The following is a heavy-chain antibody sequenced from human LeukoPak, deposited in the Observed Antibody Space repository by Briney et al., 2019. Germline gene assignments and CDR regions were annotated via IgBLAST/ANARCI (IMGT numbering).Heavy chain of an antibody. CDR1: GYTLTELS. CDR2: FDPEDGET. Sequence: ASMKVSCKVSGYTLTELSMHWVRQAPGKGLEWMGGFDPEDGETIYAQKFQGRVTMTEDTSTDTAYMELSSLRSEDTAVYYCATVVPRRGYSGYDEYNWFDPWGQGTLVTVSS. V-gene: IGHV1-24*01. D-gene: IGHD5-12*01. CDR3: ATVVPRRGYSGYDEYNWFDP. J-gene: IGHJ5*02.